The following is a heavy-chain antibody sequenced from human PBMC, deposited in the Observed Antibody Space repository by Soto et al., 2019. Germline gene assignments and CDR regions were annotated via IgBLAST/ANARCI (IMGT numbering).Heavy chain of an antibody. CDR2: IYYSGIT. Sequence: SETLSLTCTVSGGSISSGVYYWSGIRHHPGKGLEWIGYIYYSGITYYNPSLKSRVTISVDTSKNQFSLKLSSVTAADTAVYYCARGGAYYYDSSGYYPFDYWGQGTLVTVSS. CDR3: ARGGAYYYDSSGYYPFDY. J-gene: IGHJ4*02. V-gene: IGHV4-31*03. D-gene: IGHD3-22*01. CDR1: GGSISSGVYY.